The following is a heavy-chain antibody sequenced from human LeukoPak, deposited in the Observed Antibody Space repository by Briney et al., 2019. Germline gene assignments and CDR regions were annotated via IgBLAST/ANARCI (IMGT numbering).Heavy chain of an antibody. V-gene: IGHV3-9*03. J-gene: IGHJ4*02. CDR2: ISWNSGSI. CDR3: AKDVASIFGVVLGGYFDY. Sequence: GGSLRLSCAASGFTFSSYAMSWVRQAPGKGLEWVSGISWNSGSIGYADSVKGRFTISRDNAKNSLYLQMNSLRAEDMALYYCAKDVASIFGVVLGGYFDYWGQGTLVTVSS. D-gene: IGHD3-3*01. CDR1: GFTFSSYA.